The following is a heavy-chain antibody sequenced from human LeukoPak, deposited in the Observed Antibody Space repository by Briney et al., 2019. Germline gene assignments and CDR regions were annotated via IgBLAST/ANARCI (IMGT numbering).Heavy chain of an antibody. Sequence: PSQTLSLTCTVSGGFISSGSYYWSWIRQPAGKGLEWIGRIYTSGSTNYNPSLKSRVTISVDTSKNQFSLKLSSVTAADTAVYYCARHIAALDYWGQGTLVTVSS. J-gene: IGHJ4*02. CDR1: GGFISSGSYY. CDR3: ARHIAALDY. V-gene: IGHV4-61*02. CDR2: IYTSGST. D-gene: IGHD6-13*01.